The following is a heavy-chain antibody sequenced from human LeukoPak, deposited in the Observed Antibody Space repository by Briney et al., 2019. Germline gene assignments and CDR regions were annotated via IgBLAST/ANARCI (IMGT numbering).Heavy chain of an antibody. J-gene: IGHJ4*02. D-gene: IGHD6-19*01. V-gene: IGHV3-74*01. CDR1: GFTFSKYW. CDR3: ATKQWLAPPPDS. CDR2: INTDGTVK. Sequence: PGGPLRLSCAASGFTFSKYWMLWFRQAPGKGLESVSRINTDGTVKTHPDSVKRRFTVSRDNADNTMFLQMNSVRDEDTAVYYCATKQWLAPPPDSWGQGTPVTVSS.